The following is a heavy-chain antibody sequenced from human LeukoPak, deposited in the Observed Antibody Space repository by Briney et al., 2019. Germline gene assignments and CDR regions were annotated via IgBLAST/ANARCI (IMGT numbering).Heavy chain of an antibody. CDR1: GFTFSSYW. CDR3: TTEPITTWGLFDI. Sequence: GGSLRLSCAASGFTFSSYWMSWVRQAPGKGLEWVGRIKRKTDGGTTDYAAPVKGRFTISRDDSKNTLYLQMNSLKTEDTAVYYCTTEPITTWGLFDIWGQGTMVTVSS. CDR2: IKRKTDGGTT. J-gene: IGHJ3*02. D-gene: IGHD3-16*01. V-gene: IGHV3-15*01.